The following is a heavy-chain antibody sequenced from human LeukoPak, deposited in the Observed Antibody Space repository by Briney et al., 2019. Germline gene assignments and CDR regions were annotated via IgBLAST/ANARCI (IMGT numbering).Heavy chain of an antibody. D-gene: IGHD6-13*01. CDR3: ASQRHSIAAVHLYYFDY. CDR2: IYYSGST. J-gene: IGHJ4*02. CDR1: GGSISSSSYY. Sequence: ETSETLSLTCTVSGGSISSSSYYWGWIRQPPGKGLEWIGSIYYSGSTYYNPSLKSRVTISVDTSKNQFSLKLSSVTAADTAVYYCASQRHSIAAVHLYYFDYWGQGTLVTVSS. V-gene: IGHV4-39*01.